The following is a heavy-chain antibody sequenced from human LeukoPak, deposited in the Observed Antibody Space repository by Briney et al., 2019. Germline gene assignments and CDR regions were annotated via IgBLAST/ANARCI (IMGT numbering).Heavy chain of an antibody. J-gene: IGHJ2*01. CDR1: GFTFSSYA. CDR3: ARGAITMVRGAAFFWYFDL. D-gene: IGHD3-10*01. Sequence: PGGSLRLSCAASGFTFSSYAMHWVRQAPGKGLEYVSAISSNGGSTYYANSVKGRFTISRDNSKNTLYLQMGSLRAEDMAVYYCARGAITMVRGAAFFWYFDLWGRGTLVTVSS. CDR2: ISSNGGST. V-gene: IGHV3-64*01.